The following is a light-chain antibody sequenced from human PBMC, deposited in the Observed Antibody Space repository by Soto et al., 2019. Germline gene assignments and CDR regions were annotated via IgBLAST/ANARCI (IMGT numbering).Light chain of an antibody. CDR3: QKYNSALWT. V-gene: IGKV1-27*01. Sequence: DIQMTQSPSSLSASVGDRVTITCRASQGINNLLAWYQQKPGKVPKLLIYAASTLLSEVPSRFSGSGSGTDFTLTISSLQPEDVATYYCQKYNSALWTFGQGTKVEIK. J-gene: IGKJ1*01. CDR1: QGINNL. CDR2: AAS.